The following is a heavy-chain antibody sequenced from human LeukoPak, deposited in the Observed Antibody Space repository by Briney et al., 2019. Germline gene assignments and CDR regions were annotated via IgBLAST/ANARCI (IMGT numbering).Heavy chain of an antibody. V-gene: IGHV4-34*01. CDR1: GGSFSGYY. D-gene: IGHD2-2*02. CDR3: ARAGVVPAAINRAFDI. J-gene: IGHJ3*02. CDR2: IYHNGDT. Sequence: NPSETLSLTCAVYGGSFSGYYWSWIRQPPGKGLEWIGYIYHNGDTYYNPSLKSRVSISVDTSKNQFSLKLSSVTAADTAVYYCARAGVVPAAINRAFDIWGQGSVVTVSS.